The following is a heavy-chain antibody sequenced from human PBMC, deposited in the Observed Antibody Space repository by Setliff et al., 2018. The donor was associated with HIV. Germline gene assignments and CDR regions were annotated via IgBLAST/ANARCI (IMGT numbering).Heavy chain of an antibody. V-gene: IGHV3-73*01. J-gene: IGHJ1*01. CDR1: GFIFSGAA. Sequence: GESLKISCAASGFIFSGAAMHWVRQTSGKGLEWVGRIRTNAKGYATEYAASVKGRFIISRDDSKSTAYLQMSSLQTEDTAVYYCTTLSGSLQYWGQGTQVTVSS. CDR3: TTLSGSLQY. D-gene: IGHD1-26*01. CDR2: IRTNAKGYAT.